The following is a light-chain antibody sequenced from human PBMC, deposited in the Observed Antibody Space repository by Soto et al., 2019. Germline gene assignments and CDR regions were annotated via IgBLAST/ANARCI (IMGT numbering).Light chain of an antibody. CDR2: DAS. CDR1: QSVSNN. J-gene: IGKJ2*01. Sequence: EIVLTQSPATLSLSPGERATLSCRASQSVSNNLAWYQQRPGQAPRLLIYDASSRATAIPDRFSGIGSGTDFTLTISSLEPEDFAVYYCLQRSNWPRTFGQGTKLEIK. CDR3: LQRSNWPRT. V-gene: IGKV3-11*01.